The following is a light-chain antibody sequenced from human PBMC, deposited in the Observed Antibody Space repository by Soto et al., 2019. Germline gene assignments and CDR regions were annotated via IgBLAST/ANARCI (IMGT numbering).Light chain of an antibody. CDR3: QQIWT. Sequence: DIQMTQSPSSLSASVGDRVTITCRASQSISSYLNWYQQKPGKAPKLLIYAASSLQSGVPSRFSGSGSGTDFTLTISSLQPEDFATYYCQQIWTFGQGTKVDIK. CDR1: QSISSY. V-gene: IGKV1-39*01. CDR2: AAS. J-gene: IGKJ1*01.